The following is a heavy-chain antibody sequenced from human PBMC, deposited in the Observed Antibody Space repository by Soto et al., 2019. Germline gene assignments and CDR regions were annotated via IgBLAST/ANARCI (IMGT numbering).Heavy chain of an antibody. V-gene: IGHV4-34*01. CDR1: GGSFSGYY. CDR2: INHTGST. CDR3: ARGIPRGAPDNYYLDS. Sequence: PSETLSLTCAVYGGSFSGYYWTWIRQPPGKGLEWIGEINHTGSTDYNPSLKSRVTISVDTSKNQFSLKLSSVTAADTAVYYCARGIPRGAPDNYYLDSWGQGALVTVSS. J-gene: IGHJ4*02. D-gene: IGHD1-1*01.